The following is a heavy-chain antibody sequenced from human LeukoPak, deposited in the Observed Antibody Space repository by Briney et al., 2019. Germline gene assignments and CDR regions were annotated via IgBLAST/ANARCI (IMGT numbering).Heavy chain of an antibody. CDR3: ARVLLLYGANGPKYFQH. V-gene: IGHV4-34*01. CDR2: INHSGST. CDR1: GGSFSGYY. D-gene: IGHD4-17*01. J-gene: IGHJ1*01. Sequence: SETLSLTCAVYGGSFSGYYWSWIRQPPGKGLEWIGEINHSGSTNYNPSLKSRVTISVDTSKNQFSLNLSSVTAADTAVYYCARVLLLYGANGPKYFQHWGQGNLVTVSS.